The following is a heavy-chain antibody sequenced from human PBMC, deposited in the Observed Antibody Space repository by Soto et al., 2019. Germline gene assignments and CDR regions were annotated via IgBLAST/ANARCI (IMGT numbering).Heavy chain of an antibody. V-gene: IGHV3-33*01. CDR2: IWYDGSNK. D-gene: IGHD6-19*01. CDR3: ARDMHYHAIAVAGPVDY. CDR1: GFTFCSYG. J-gene: IGHJ4*02. Sequence: PGGSLRLSCAASGFTFCSYGMHWVRQAPGKGLEWVAVIWYDGSNKYYADSVKGRFTISRDNSKNTLYLQMNSLRAEDTAVYYCARDMHYHAIAVAGPVDYWGQGTLVTVSS.